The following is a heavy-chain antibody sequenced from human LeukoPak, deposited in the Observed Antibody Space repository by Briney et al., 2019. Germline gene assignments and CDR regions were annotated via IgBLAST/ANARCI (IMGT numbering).Heavy chain of an antibody. CDR3: AINSGTVFDY. J-gene: IGHJ4*02. Sequence: GGSLRLSCAASGFTFTSYWTHWVRQAPGKGLVWVSRISIDGSTTTYADSVRGRFTISRDNTKSTLYLQMNSLRAEDTAVYYCAINSGTVFDYWGQGTLVTVSS. CDR2: ISIDGSTT. D-gene: IGHD1-20*01. CDR1: GFTFTSYW. V-gene: IGHV3-74*01.